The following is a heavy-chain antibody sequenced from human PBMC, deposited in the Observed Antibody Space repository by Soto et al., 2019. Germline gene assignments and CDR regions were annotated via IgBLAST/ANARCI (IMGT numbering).Heavy chain of an antibody. J-gene: IGHJ6*02. CDR1: GGTFSRSG. Sequence: QVQLVQSGTEVKKPGASVKVSCKASGGTFSRSGFHWVRQAPGQGLEWMGMIVPSVDTTNYAQKFQARVTISADQFTSTVYMELRSLRSEDTAVFYCARCPQPPDTADPYAVDVWGQGTRVIVSS. CDR2: IVPSVDTT. V-gene: IGHV1-69*18. CDR3: ARCPQPPDTADPYAVDV. D-gene: IGHD5-18*01.